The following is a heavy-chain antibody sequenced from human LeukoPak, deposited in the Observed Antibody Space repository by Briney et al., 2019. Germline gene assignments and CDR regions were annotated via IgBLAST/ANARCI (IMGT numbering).Heavy chain of an antibody. D-gene: IGHD1-26*01. J-gene: IGHJ6*03. V-gene: IGHV1-69*13. CDR1: GGTFSTSA. Sequence: GASVKVSCKASGGTFSTSAISWVRQAPGQGLEWMGGIVPMFGTAHYAHKFQGRVTITADDSTSTTYMELSSLRSEDTAVYYCARVLTTGSYYHYYYSMDVWGKGTTVTVSS. CDR3: ARVLTTGSYYHYYYSMDV. CDR2: IVPMFGTA.